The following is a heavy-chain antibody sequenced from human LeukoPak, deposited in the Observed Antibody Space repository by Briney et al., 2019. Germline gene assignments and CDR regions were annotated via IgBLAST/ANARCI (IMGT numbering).Heavy chain of an antibody. CDR2: IYSGGST. CDR1: GFTVSSNY. D-gene: IGHD1-20*01. Sequence: GGSLRLSCAASGFTVSSNYMSWVRQAQGKGLEWVSVIYSGGSTYYADSVKGRFTISRDNSKNTLYLQMNSLRAEDTAVYYCARDSSPITGTLWFDPWGQGTLVTVSS. CDR3: ARDSSPITGTLWFDP. J-gene: IGHJ5*02. V-gene: IGHV3-66*02.